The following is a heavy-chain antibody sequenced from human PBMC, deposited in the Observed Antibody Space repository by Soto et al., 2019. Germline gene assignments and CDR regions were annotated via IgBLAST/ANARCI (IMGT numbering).Heavy chain of an antibody. CDR1: GFTFSSYG. CDR3: VREISVAGTHFDY. J-gene: IGHJ4*02. Sequence: EVQLVESGGGLVQPGGSLRLSCTASGFTFSSYGMNWVRQAPGKGLEWVSSISSISSTIYYADSVRGRFTISRDNAKNSLYLQINSLRDEDTAVYYCVREISVAGTHFDYWGQGTLVTVSS. D-gene: IGHD6-19*01. CDR2: ISSISSTI. V-gene: IGHV3-48*02.